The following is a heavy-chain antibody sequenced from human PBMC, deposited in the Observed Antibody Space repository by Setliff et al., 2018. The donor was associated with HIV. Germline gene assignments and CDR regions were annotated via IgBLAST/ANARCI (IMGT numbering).Heavy chain of an antibody. CDR2: IYHSGST. CDR1: GYSISSGYY. CDR3: ARHEARYYDSSGYPNGWFDP. D-gene: IGHD3-22*01. J-gene: IGHJ5*02. Sequence: NPSETLSLTCAVSGYSISSGYYWGWIRQPPGKGLEWIGSIYHSGSTYYNPSLKSRVTISVDTSKNQFSLKLSSVTAADTAVYYCARHEARYYDSSGYPNGWFDPWGQGTLVTVSS. V-gene: IGHV4-38-2*01.